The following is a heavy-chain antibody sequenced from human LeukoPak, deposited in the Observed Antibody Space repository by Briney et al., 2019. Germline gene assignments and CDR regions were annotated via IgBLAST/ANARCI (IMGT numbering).Heavy chain of an antibody. Sequence: ASVKVSCKASGGTFSSYAISWVRQAPGQGLEWMGGIIPIFGTANYAQKFQGRVTITADESTSTAYMELSSLRSEDTAVYYCARDRYYGSGSPGIGRFDPWGQGTLVTVSS. J-gene: IGHJ5*02. CDR3: ARDRYYGSGSPGIGRFDP. CDR1: GGTFSSYA. V-gene: IGHV1-69*13. D-gene: IGHD3-10*01. CDR2: IIPIFGTA.